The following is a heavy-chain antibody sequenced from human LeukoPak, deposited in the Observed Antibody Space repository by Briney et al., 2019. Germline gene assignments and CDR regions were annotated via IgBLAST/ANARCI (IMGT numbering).Heavy chain of an antibody. CDR2: IYTSGST. Sequence: SETLSLTCTVSGGSISSGSYYWSWIRQPAGKGLEWIGRIYTSGSTNYNPSLKSRVTISVDTPKNQFSLKLSSVTAADTAVYYCARDRGYSYGSGWFDPWGQGTLVTVSS. CDR1: GGSISSGSYY. D-gene: IGHD5-18*01. V-gene: IGHV4-61*02. CDR3: ARDRGYSYGSGWFDP. J-gene: IGHJ5*02.